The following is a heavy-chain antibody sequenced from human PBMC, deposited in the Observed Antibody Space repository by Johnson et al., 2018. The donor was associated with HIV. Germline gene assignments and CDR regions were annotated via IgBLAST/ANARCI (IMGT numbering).Heavy chain of an antibody. Sequence: VQLVESGGGLVQPGRSLRLSCAASGFTFDDYAMHWVRQAPGKGLEWVSVIYSGGSTYYADSVKGRFTISRDNSKNTLYLQMNSLRAEDTAVYYCAKGRSGSSYDALDAWGQGTMVTVSS. J-gene: IGHJ3*01. CDR2: IYSGGST. CDR1: GFTFDDYA. V-gene: IGHV3-23*03. CDR3: AKGRSGSSYDALDA. D-gene: IGHD6-6*01.